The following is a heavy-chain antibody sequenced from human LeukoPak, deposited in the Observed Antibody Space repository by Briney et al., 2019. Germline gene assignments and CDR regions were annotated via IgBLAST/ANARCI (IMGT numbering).Heavy chain of an antibody. D-gene: IGHD3-10*01. Sequence: GASVKVSCKASGYSFSGYSIHWVRQAPGQGLEWMGRINPNSGGTSYAQNFQGRVSMTRDTSISTTYMEVSGLTSDDTAVYYCARGGSGSGYLYYFDYWGQGTLVTVSS. J-gene: IGHJ4*02. CDR3: ARGGSGSGYLYYFDY. CDR1: GYSFSGYS. V-gene: IGHV1-2*06. CDR2: INPNSGGT.